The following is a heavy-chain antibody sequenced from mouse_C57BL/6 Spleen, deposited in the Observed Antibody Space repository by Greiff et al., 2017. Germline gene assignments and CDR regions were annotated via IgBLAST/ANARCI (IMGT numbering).Heavy chain of an antibody. CDR2: IYPGGGYT. V-gene: IGHV1-63*01. J-gene: IGHJ2*01. CDR1: GYTFTNYW. Sequence: VQLQQSGAELVRPGTSVKMSCKASGYTFTNYWIGWAKQRPGHGLEWIGDIYPGGGYTNSNEKFKGKATLTADKSSSTAYMQFSSLTSEDSAIYYCARGVPYYFDYWGQGTTLTVSS. CDR3: ARGVPYYFDY.